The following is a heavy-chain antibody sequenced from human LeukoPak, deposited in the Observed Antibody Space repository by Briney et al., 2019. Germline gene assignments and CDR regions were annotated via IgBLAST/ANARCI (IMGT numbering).Heavy chain of an antibody. CDR2: INHSGGT. J-gene: IGHJ5*02. D-gene: IGHD6-19*01. CDR1: GGSFSGYY. Sequence: SETLSLTCAVYGGSFSGYYWSWIRQPPGKGREWIGEINHSGGTNYNPSLKSRVTISVDTSKNQFSLKLSSVTAADTAVYYCARGHIAVLNWFDPWGQGTLVTVSS. CDR3: ARGHIAVLNWFDP. V-gene: IGHV4-34*01.